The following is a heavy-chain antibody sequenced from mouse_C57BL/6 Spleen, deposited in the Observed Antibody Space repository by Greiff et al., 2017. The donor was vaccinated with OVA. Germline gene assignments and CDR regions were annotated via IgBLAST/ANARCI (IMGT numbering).Heavy chain of an antibody. CDR1: GYTFTSYW. CDR2: IDPSDSYT. Sequence: VKLQQPGAELVRPGTSVKLSCKASGYTFTSYWMHWVKQRPGQGLEWIGVIDPSDSYTNYNQKFKGKATLTVDTSSSTAYMQLSSLTSEDSAVYYCAITTVVDYWGQGTTLTVSS. V-gene: IGHV1-59*01. J-gene: IGHJ2*01. CDR3: AITTVVDY. D-gene: IGHD1-1*01.